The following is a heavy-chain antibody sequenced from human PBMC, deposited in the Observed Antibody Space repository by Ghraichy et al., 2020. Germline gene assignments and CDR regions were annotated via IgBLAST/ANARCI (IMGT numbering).Heavy chain of an antibody. CDR2: INHSGNT. Sequence: SETLSLTCAVYGGSFSGYYWSWIRQPPGKGLEWIGEINHSGNTNYNPSLKSRVTISVDTSKKQFSLKLSSVTAADTAVYYCAVRAVSIMLRGVITDYWGQGTLVTVSS. CDR3: AVRAVSIMLRGVITDY. J-gene: IGHJ4*02. V-gene: IGHV4-34*01. D-gene: IGHD3-10*01. CDR1: GGSFSGYY.